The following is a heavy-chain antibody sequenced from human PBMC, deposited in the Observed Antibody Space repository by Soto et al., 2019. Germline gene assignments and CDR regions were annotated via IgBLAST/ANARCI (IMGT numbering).Heavy chain of an antibody. CDR2: IRGEAYGGTT. J-gene: IGHJ4*02. D-gene: IGHD2-2*01. Sequence: GGSLRLSCSASGLSFGIYTISWFRQAPGKGLEWVGFIRGEAYGGTTEYAASVKGRFTISRDDSKGIAYLQMDSLKTEDTAVYYCCSPKPSYATSLYYFDNWGQGTLVTVSS. CDR1: GLSFGIYT. CDR3: CSPKPSYATSLYYFDN. V-gene: IGHV3-49*03.